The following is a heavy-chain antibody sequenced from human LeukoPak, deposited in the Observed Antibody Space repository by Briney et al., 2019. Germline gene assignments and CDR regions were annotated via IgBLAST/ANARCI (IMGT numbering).Heavy chain of an antibody. Sequence: SETLSLTCTVSGDSISSYYWSWIRQPPGKGLEWIGYISYSGSTNYNPSLKSRVTISVDTSKNQLSLKLTSVTAADTALYYCAREYSYGYGFDYWGQGTLVTVSS. CDR2: ISYSGST. J-gene: IGHJ4*02. V-gene: IGHV4-59*12. D-gene: IGHD5-18*01. CDR1: GDSISSYY. CDR3: AREYSYGYGFDY.